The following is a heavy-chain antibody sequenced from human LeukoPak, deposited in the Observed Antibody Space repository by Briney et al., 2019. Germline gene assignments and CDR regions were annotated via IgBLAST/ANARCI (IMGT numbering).Heavy chain of an antibody. CDR1: GFRFSNYA. CDR2: LSRSGSRT. V-gene: IGHV3-23*01. Sequence: GGSLRLSCVGSGFRFSNYAMNWVRQAPGKGLQWVSALSRSGSRTFYADSVKGRFTISRDNSKNTLYLQMDSPRAEDTAIYYCAKDDSSGYYHDHWGQGTLVTVSS. D-gene: IGHD3-22*01. CDR3: AKDDSSGYYHDH. J-gene: IGHJ5*02.